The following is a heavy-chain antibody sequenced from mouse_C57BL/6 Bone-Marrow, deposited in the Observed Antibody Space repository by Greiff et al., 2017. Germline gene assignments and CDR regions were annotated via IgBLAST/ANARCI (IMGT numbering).Heavy chain of an antibody. CDR3: ARRRYDYAAWFAY. V-gene: IGHV5-6*01. Sequence: EVQLVESGGDLVKPGGSLKLSCAASGFTFSSYGMSWVRQTPDKRLEWVATISSGGSYTYYPDSVKGRFTISRDNAKNTLYLQMSSLKSEDTAMYYCARRRYDYAAWFAYWGQGTLVTVSA. J-gene: IGHJ3*01. D-gene: IGHD2-4*01. CDR1: GFTFSSYG. CDR2: ISSGGSYT.